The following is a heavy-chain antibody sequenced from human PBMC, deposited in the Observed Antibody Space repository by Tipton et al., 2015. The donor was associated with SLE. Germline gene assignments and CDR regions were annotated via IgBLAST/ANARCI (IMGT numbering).Heavy chain of an antibody. J-gene: IGHJ3*02. CDR2: INHSGST. V-gene: IGHV4-39*07. D-gene: IGHD3-3*01. CDR1: GGSISSSSYY. Sequence: LRLSCTVSGGSISSSSYYWGWIRQPPGKGLEWIGEINHSGSTNYNPSLKSRVTISLDTSKNQFSLKLSSVTAADTAVYYCARGVYDFWSCYRDAFDIWGQGKMVSVSS. CDR3: ARGVYDFWSCYRDAFDI.